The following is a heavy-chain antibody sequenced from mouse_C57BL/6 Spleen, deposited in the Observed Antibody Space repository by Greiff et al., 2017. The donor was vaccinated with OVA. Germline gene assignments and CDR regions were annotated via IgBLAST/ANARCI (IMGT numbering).Heavy chain of an antibody. Sequence: QVQLQQPGAELVKPGASVTMSCKASGYTFTSYWITWVKQRPGQGLEWIGDIYPGSGSTNYNEKFKSKATLTVDTSSSTAYMQLSSLTSEDSAVYYCARGGVWLRYYFDYWGQGTTLTVSS. D-gene: IGHD2-2*01. V-gene: IGHV1-55*01. CDR3: ARGGVWLRYYFDY. CDR1: GYTFTSYW. J-gene: IGHJ2*01. CDR2: IYPGSGST.